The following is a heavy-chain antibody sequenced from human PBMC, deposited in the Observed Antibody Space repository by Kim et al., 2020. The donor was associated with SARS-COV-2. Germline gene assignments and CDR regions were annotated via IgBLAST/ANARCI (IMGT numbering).Heavy chain of an antibody. CDR1: GFTFSSYS. Sequence: GGSLRLSCAASGFTFSSYSMNWVRQAPGKGLEWVSYISSSSTIYYADSVKGRFTISRDNAKNSLYLQMNSLRAEDTAVYYCAIITMVRDPGPWGQGTLVTVSS. CDR3: AIITMVRDPGP. CDR2: ISSSSTI. V-gene: IGHV3-48*01. D-gene: IGHD3-10*01. J-gene: IGHJ5*02.